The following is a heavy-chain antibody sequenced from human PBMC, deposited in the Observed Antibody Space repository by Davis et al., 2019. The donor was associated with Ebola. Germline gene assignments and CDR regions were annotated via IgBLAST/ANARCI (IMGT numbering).Heavy chain of an antibody. Sequence: SETLSLTCTVSGGSISSGGYYWSWIRQHPGKGLEWIGYIYYSGSTYYNPSLKSRVTISVDTSKNQFSLKLSSVTAADTAVYYCAVVPGGGYYFDYWGQGTLVTVSS. V-gene: IGHV4-31*03. J-gene: IGHJ4*02. CDR3: AVVPGGGYYFDY. D-gene: IGHD3-16*01. CDR1: GGSISSGGYY. CDR2: IYYSGST.